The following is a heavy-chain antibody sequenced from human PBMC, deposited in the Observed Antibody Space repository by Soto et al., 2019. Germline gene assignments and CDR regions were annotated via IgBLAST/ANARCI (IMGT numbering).Heavy chain of an antibody. J-gene: IGHJ6*02. D-gene: IGHD2-2*02. V-gene: IGHV3-53*05. CDR1: GFTVSNNY. CDR2: IYSGGYT. Sequence: GGSLRLSCAVSGFTVSNNYMSWVRQAPGKGLEGVSVIYSGGYTAYGDSVKGRFTISRDNSKNTLYLQMNSLRAEDTAVYYCAKEGCSSTSCYMGRYYYYYYGMDVWGQGTTVTVSS. CDR3: AKEGCSSTSCYMGRYYYYYYGMDV.